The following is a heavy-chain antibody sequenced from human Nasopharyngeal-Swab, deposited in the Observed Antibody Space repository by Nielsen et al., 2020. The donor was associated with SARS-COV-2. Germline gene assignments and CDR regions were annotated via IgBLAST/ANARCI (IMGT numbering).Heavy chain of an antibody. D-gene: IGHD3-3*01. Sequence: GGSLRLSCAASGFTFSSYAMSWVRQAPGKGLEWVSHISVSGRSTYHADSVKGRFTISRDNAKNSLYLQMNSLRAEDTAVYYCARGTTYYDFWSGYSDYWGQGTLVTVSS. J-gene: IGHJ4*02. CDR1: GFTFSSYA. CDR2: ISVSGRST. V-gene: IGHV3-23*01. CDR3: ARGTTYYDFWSGYSDY.